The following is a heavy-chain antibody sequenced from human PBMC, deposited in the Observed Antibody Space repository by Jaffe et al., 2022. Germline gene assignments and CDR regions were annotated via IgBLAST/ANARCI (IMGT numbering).Heavy chain of an antibody. CDR2: INPNNGGT. V-gene: IGHV1-2*02. J-gene: IGHJ4*02. Sequence: QVQLVQSGAEVKKPGASVKVSCKASGYTFTAYYVHWLRQAPGQGLEWMGWINPNNGGTNFAQKFQGRVTMTRDTSISTAYMELSRLRSDDTAVYYCARPAVAGTFDYWGQGTLVTVSS. CDR1: GYTFTAYY. D-gene: IGHD6-19*01. CDR3: ARPAVAGTFDY.